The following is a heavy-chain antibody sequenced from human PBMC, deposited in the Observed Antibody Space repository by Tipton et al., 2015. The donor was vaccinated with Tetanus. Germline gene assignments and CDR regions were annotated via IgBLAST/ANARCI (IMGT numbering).Heavy chain of an antibody. CDR1: DDSMDNFY. CDR2: IYYTGST. V-gene: IGHV4-59*04. CDR3: VQVAGLFNSFDP. D-gene: IGHD6-19*01. J-gene: IGHJ5*02. Sequence: TLSLTCSVSDDSMDNFYWGWIRQPPGKGLEWIGTIYYTGSTYYSPSLKSRVTLSVDSSKNQFSLKLTSVTAADTAVYFCVQVAGLFNSFDPWGRGTLVTVSS.